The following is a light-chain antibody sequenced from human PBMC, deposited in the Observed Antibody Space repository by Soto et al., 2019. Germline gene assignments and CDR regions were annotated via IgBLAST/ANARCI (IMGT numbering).Light chain of an antibody. Sequence: EIVLTQSPGTLSLSPGERATLFCRASQSVSSSYLAWYQQKPGQAPRLLIYGASSRATGIPDRFSGSGSGTDFTLTISRLEPEDFALYYCQQYGSSPWTFGHGTKV. J-gene: IGKJ1*01. V-gene: IGKV3-20*01. CDR1: QSVSSSY. CDR2: GAS. CDR3: QQYGSSPWT.